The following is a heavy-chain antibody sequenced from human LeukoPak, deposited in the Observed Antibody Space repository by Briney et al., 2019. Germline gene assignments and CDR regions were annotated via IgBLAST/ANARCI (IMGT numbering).Heavy chain of an antibody. D-gene: IGHD6-6*01. J-gene: IGHJ1*01. CDR1: GDSISSGSYY. Sequence: SETLSLTCTVSGDSISSGSYYWSWIRQPAGKGLEWIGRIYASGSTNYNPSLNSRVTISVDTSKNQFSLRLNSVTAADAAVYYCAGALPSIGQGYFQHWGQGTLVTVSS. CDR2: IYASGST. V-gene: IGHV4-61*02. CDR3: AGALPSIGQGYFQH.